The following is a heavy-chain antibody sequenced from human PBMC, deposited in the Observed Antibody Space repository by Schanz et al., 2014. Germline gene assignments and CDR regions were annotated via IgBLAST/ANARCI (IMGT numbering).Heavy chain of an antibody. CDR1: GFTFSDYY. CDR3: TRGGYSYALSAFDI. CDR2: IISTGGTI. J-gene: IGHJ3*02. V-gene: IGHV3-11*01. D-gene: IGHD5-18*01. Sequence: QLLESGGGLVQPGGSLRLSCAASGFTFSDYYMSWVRQAPGKGLEWVSSIISTGGTIYYVDSVRGRFTISRDNAKNSLYLQMNSLRVDDTALYYCTRGGYSYALSAFDIWGQGTMVTVSS.